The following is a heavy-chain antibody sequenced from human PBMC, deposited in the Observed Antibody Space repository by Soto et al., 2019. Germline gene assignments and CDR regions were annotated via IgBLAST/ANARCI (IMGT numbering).Heavy chain of an antibody. Sequence: VSLRLSCATSGFTFSSYWMHWVRQAPGKGLVWVSRINSDGSSTSYADSVKGRFTISRDNAKNTLYLQMNSLRAEDTAVYYCARDRFLEWLSYYYVMDVWGQGTTVTVSS. J-gene: IGHJ6*02. V-gene: IGHV3-74*01. CDR1: GFTFSSYW. CDR2: INSDGSST. D-gene: IGHD3-3*01. CDR3: ARDRFLEWLSYYYVMDV.